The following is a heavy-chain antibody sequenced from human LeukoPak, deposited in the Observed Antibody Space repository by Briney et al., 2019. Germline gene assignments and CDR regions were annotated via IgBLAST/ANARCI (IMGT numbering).Heavy chain of an antibody. D-gene: IGHD5-12*01. J-gene: IGHJ3*02. CDR2: IYSGGST. CDR3: AREDSLVARDPNAFDI. V-gene: IGHV3-53*01. Sequence: GGSLRLSCAASGFTVSSNYMSWVRQAPGKGLEWVSVIYSGGSTYYADSVKGRFTISRDNSKNTLYLQMNSLRAEDTAVYYCAREDSLVARDPNAFDIWGQGTMVTVSS. CDR1: GFTVSSNY.